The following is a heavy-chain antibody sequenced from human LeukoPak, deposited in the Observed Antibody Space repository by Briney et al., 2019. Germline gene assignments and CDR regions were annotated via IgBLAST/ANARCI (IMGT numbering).Heavy chain of an antibody. CDR1: GYTFTSCG. V-gene: IGHV1-18*01. D-gene: IGHD6-13*01. CDR2: ISACNGNT. CDR3: DRDEIYRSSRFDY. Sequence: GASVKVSFNASGYTFTSCGISWVRQAPGQRLEWMGWISACNGNTKYAQKLQGRGTMTTHTVTTTAYLELRSLTSVDTAVYYFDRDEIYRSSRFDYWGQGTLVTVSS. J-gene: IGHJ4*02.